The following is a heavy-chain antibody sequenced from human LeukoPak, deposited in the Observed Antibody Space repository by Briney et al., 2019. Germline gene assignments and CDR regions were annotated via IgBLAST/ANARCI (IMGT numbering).Heavy chain of an antibody. J-gene: IGHJ6*02. V-gene: IGHV4-31*03. CDR1: GDSINSAGSY. D-gene: IGHD6-19*01. CDR3: AREGQWLAGTLSYHSMDV. Sequence: SQTLSLTCTVSGDSINSAGSYWNWIRQYPGKGLEWIGYIYYTGSTYYNPSLKSRLTISLDTSENQFSLNLNSVTAADTAVYYCAREGQWLAGTLSYHSMDVWGQGTTVTVSS. CDR2: IYYTGST.